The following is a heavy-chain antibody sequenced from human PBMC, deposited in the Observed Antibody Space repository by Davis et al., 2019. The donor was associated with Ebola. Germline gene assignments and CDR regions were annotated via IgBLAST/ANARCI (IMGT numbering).Heavy chain of an antibody. J-gene: IGHJ6*02. CDR1: GFTFGDYA. V-gene: IGHV3-49*04. Sequence: GGSLRLSCRVSGFTFGDYAINWVRQAPGKGLEWVGFIRSKAYGGRPAYAASVKDRFTISRDDSKTIAYLQLDSLKTEDTAVYYCSRDLKQPPPSYYYGMDVWGQGTTVTVSS. CDR3: SRDLKQPPPSYYYGMDV. CDR2: IRSKAYGGRP.